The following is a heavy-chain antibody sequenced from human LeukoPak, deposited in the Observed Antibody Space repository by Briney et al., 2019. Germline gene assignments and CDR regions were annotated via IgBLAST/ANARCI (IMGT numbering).Heavy chain of an antibody. CDR3: ASLRRTLAFDI. V-gene: IGHV5-51*01. D-gene: IGHD1-1*01. Sequence: GESLKISCLGAGFSFPNYGIGSVGQMPGKGLEWMGIIYPRDSDTTYSPSFQGQVTISADTSISTAYLQWSSLKASDTAIYYCASLRRTLAFDIWGRGTMVTVS. CDR2: IYPRDSDT. CDR1: GFSFPNYG. J-gene: IGHJ3*02.